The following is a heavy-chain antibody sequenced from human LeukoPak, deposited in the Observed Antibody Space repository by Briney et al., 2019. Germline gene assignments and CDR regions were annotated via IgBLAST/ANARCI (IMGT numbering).Heavy chain of an antibody. Sequence: GGSLRLSCAASGFTFSSYSMNWVRQAPGKGLEWVSSISSSYIYYADSVKGRFTISRDNAKNSLYLQMNSLRAEDTAVYYCAKDLEYYFGSGSYILDYWGQGTLVTVSS. V-gene: IGHV3-21*04. J-gene: IGHJ4*02. CDR2: ISSSYI. CDR3: AKDLEYYFGSGSYILDY. D-gene: IGHD3-10*01. CDR1: GFTFSSYS.